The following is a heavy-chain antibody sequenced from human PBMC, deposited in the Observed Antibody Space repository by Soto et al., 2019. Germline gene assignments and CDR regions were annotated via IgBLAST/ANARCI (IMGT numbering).Heavy chain of an antibody. J-gene: IGHJ5*02. Sequence: SVKVSCKASGFTFSSSAVQWVRQTRGQRLEWIAWIVVGSGNTNRPQKFQGRVTVTRDMSTSTAYMELSSLRSEDTAVYYCARSRTMVRGVIIRPPNWFDPWGQGTLVTVSS. CDR1: GFTFSSSA. CDR2: IVVGSGNT. CDR3: ARSRTMVRGVIIRPPNWFDP. V-gene: IGHV1-58*01. D-gene: IGHD3-10*01.